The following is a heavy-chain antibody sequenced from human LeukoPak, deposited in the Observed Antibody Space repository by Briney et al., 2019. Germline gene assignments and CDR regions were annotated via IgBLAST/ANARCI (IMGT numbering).Heavy chain of an antibody. V-gene: IGHV3-30*03. CDR1: GFTFCSYG. CDR3: ARGIAVAGTDY. J-gene: IGHJ4*02. Sequence: GGSLRLSCAASGFTFCSYGMHWVRQAPGKGLEWVAVISYDGSNKYYADSVKGRFTISRDNSKNTLYLQMNSLRAEDTAVYYCARGIAVAGTDYWGQGTLVTVSS. D-gene: IGHD6-19*01. CDR2: ISYDGSNK.